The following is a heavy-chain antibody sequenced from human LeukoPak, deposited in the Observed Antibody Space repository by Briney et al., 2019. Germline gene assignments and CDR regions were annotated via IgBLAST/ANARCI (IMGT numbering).Heavy chain of an antibody. CDR1: GFTFSSYA. D-gene: IGHD4/OR15-4a*01. J-gene: IGHJ3*02. V-gene: IGHV3-48*04. CDR2: ISSSGSTI. Sequence: GGSLRLSCAASGFTFSSYAMSWVRQAPGKGLEWVSYISSSGSTIYYADSVKGRFTISRDNAKNSLYLQMNSLRAEDTAVYYCAREMLPNHDAFDIWGQGTMVTVSS. CDR3: AREMLPNHDAFDI.